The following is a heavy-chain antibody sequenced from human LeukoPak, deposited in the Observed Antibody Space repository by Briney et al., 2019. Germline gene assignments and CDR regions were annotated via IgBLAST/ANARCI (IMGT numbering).Heavy chain of an antibody. Sequence: GGSLRLSCAASGFTFSSYGMHWVRQAPGKGLEWVAVISYDGSNKYYADSVKGRFTISRDNSKSTLYLQMNSLRAEDTAVYYCAKDRATMVRGVIIKGLDYWGQGTLVTVSS. CDR3: AKDRATMVRGVIIKGLDY. D-gene: IGHD3-10*01. V-gene: IGHV3-30*18. J-gene: IGHJ4*02. CDR2: ISYDGSNK. CDR1: GFTFSSYG.